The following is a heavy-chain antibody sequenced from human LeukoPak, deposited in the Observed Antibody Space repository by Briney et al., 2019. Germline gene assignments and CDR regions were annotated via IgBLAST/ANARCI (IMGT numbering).Heavy chain of an antibody. V-gene: IGHV4-59*01. CDR1: GGPISSYY. D-gene: IGHD6-19*01. Sequence: SETLPLTCTVSGGPISSYYWSWIRQPPGKGLEWIGYVYYSGSTNYNPSLKSRVTISVDTSKNQFSLKLSSVTAADTAVYFCARSSAWYQIFDYWGQGTLVTVSS. J-gene: IGHJ4*02. CDR2: VYYSGST. CDR3: ARSSAWYQIFDY.